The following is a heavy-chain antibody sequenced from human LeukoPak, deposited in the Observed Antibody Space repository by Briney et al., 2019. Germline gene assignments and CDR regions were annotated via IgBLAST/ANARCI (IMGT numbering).Heavy chain of an antibody. CDR1: GYTFTGYY. CDR2: INSISGGT. CDR3: ATNPYVTFYSMDV. J-gene: IGHJ6*02. V-gene: IGHV1-2*02. Sequence: GASVKVSCKASGYTFTGYYMHWVRQAPGQGLEWMGWINSISGGTQYAQKFQGRVTMTSDTSISTAYMELSRLRSDDTAAYYCATNPYVTFYSMDVWGRGTTVTVSS. D-gene: IGHD3-10*02.